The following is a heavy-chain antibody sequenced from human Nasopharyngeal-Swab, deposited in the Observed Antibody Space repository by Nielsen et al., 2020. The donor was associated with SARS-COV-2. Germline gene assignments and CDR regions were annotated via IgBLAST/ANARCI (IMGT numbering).Heavy chain of an antibody. CDR1: GFTFSNAW. D-gene: IGHD3-3*01. V-gene: IGHV1-69*01. J-gene: IGHJ6*02. CDR2: IIPIFGTA. Sequence: GGSLRLSCAASGFTFSNAWMSWVRQAPGQGLEWMGGIIPIFGTANYAQKFQGRVTITADESTSTAYMELSSLRSEDTAVYYCAREEWEWLSYDYYYGMDVWGQGTTVTVSS. CDR3: AREEWEWLSYDYYYGMDV.